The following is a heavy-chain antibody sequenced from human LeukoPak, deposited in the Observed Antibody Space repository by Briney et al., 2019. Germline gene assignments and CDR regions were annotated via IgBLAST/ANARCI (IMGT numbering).Heavy chain of an antibody. CDR1: GGTFSGYY. CDR3: ASIANSGSYCGVDY. CDR2: INHSGST. J-gene: IGHJ4*02. Sequence: SETLSLTCAVSGGTFSGYYWSWIRQPPGKGLERIGEINHSGSTNYNPSLKSGVTISVDTSKNQFSMKLSSVIAADTAVYYCASIANSGSYCGVDYWGRGNRATVSS. V-gene: IGHV4-34*01. D-gene: IGHD1-26*01.